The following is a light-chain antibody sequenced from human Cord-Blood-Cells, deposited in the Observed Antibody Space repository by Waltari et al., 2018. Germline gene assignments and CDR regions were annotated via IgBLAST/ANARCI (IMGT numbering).Light chain of an antibody. CDR3: SSYAGSNNFV. CDR1: SSAVGGHNL. Sequence: QSALTQPPSASGSPGQSVTISCTGTSSAVGGHNLVPWYQQHPGQAPKLMIYEVSKRPSGVPDRFSGSKSGNTASLTVSGLQAEDEADYYCSSYAGSNNFVFGTGTKVTVL. CDR2: EVS. J-gene: IGLJ1*01. V-gene: IGLV2-8*01.